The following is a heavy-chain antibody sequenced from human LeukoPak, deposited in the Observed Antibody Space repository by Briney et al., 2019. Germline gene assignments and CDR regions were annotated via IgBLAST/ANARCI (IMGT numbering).Heavy chain of an antibody. V-gene: IGHV4-59*01. CDR3: ARVSQGYGDYYYYYYYYMDV. CDR2: IDYSGST. Sequence: SETLSLTCIVSGGSISSYYWSWIRQPPGKGLEWIGYIDYSGSTNYNPSLKSRVTISVDTSKKQFSLKLSSVTAADTAVYYCARVSQGYGDYYYYYYYYMDVWGKGTTVTVSS. D-gene: IGHD4-17*01. CDR1: GGSISSYY. J-gene: IGHJ6*03.